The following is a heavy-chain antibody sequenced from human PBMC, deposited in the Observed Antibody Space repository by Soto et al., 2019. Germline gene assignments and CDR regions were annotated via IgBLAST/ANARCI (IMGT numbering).Heavy chain of an antibody. Sequence: SETLSLTCSVSGVSITSYYWTWIRHPPGKGLEWIGYVYHTGNTYYNPSLKSRVTISLDTSKNQVSLRLRSVTAADTAVYYCAREQYNWKLWGQGTLVTVSS. J-gene: IGHJ4*02. CDR3: AREQYNWKL. CDR2: VYHTGNT. CDR1: GVSITSYY. V-gene: IGHV4-59*01. D-gene: IGHD1-20*01.